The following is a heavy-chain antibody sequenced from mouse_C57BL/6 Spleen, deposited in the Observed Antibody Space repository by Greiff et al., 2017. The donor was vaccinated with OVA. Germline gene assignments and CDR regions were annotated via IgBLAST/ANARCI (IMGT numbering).Heavy chain of an antibody. CDR3: AKSYYYGSSEGFDY. CDR2: IHPNSGST. D-gene: IGHD1-1*01. V-gene: IGHV1-64*01. Sequence: QVQLQQSGAELVKPGASVKLSCKASGYTFTSDWMHWVKQRPGQGLEWIGMIHPNSGSTNYNEKFKSKATLTVDKSSSTAYMQLSSLTSEDSAVYYCAKSYYYGSSEGFDYWGQGTTRTVSS. J-gene: IGHJ2*01. CDR1: GYTFTSDW.